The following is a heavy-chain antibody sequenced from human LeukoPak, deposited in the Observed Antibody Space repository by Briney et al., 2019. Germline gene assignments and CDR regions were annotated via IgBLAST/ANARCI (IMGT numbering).Heavy chain of an antibody. V-gene: IGHV3-9*01. Sequence: GGSLRLSCAASGFTFDDYAKHWVRQAPGKGLEWVSGISWNSGSIGYADSVKGRFTISRDNAKNSLYLQMNSLRAEDTALYYCAKDLSSGWYAALDYWGQGTLVTVSS. D-gene: IGHD6-19*01. CDR3: AKDLSSGWYAALDY. J-gene: IGHJ4*02. CDR2: ISWNSGSI. CDR1: GFTFDDYA.